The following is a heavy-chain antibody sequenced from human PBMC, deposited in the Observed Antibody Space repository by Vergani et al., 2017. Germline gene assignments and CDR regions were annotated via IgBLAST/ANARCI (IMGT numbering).Heavy chain of an antibody. CDR1: EYSFGNYW. CDR3: ARHTTYTDS. J-gene: IGHJ4*02. V-gene: IGHV5-51*01. D-gene: IGHD1-1*01. CDR2: IYPADSDT. Sequence: EVALVQSGPDMRKPGESLKISCKGSEYSFGNYWMGWVRQMPGKGLEWMGIIYPADSDTRYSPSFQGQVTISADKSISTAFLQCDSLKASDTALYYCARHTTYTDSWGQGTLVTVSS.